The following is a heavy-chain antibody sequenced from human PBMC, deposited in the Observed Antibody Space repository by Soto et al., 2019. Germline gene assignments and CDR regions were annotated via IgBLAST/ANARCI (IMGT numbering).Heavy chain of an antibody. CDR2: VSHTGSA. CDR3: ARSRGYSGFDTYYFDL. J-gene: IGHJ4*02. Sequence: SETLSLTCTVSGGPINTFYWSWIRQPPGKGLEWIGFVSHTGSANYNPSLQSRVTISPDTSKNQFSLKLRSVTAADTAVYYCARSRGYSGFDTYYFDLWGQGTLVTVSS. V-gene: IGHV4-59*01. CDR1: GGPINTFY. D-gene: IGHD5-12*01.